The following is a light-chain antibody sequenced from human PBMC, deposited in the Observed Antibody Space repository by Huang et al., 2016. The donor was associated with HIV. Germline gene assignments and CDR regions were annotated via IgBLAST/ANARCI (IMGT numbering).Light chain of an antibody. CDR2: GAS. CDR3: QQYNNWPLT. J-gene: IGKJ4*01. Sequence: EVVMTQSPASLSVSPGDRATLSCWAGQSVKTNLAWYQQHPGQAPRRLSFGASTRATGVPARCSGSGSETDFTLTISSLQSEDFAVYYCQQYNNWPLTFGGGTRVEIK. CDR1: QSVKTN. V-gene: IGKV3-15*01.